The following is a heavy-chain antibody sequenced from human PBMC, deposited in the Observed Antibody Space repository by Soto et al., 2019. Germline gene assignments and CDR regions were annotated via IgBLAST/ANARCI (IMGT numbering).Heavy chain of an antibody. CDR2: MNPNSGNT. Sequence: ASVKVSCKASGYTFTSYDINWVRQATGQGLEWVGWMNPNSGNTGYAQKFQGRVTTTRNTSISTAYMELSSLRSEDTAVYYCARGLLDCSGGSCYPHDWGQGTMVTVSS. D-gene: IGHD2-15*01. CDR3: ARGLLDCSGGSCYPHD. J-gene: IGHJ3*01. CDR1: GYTFTSYD. V-gene: IGHV1-8*01.